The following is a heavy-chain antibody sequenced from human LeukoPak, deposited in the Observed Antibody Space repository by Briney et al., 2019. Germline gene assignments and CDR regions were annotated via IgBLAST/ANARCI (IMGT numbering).Heavy chain of an antibody. D-gene: IGHD6-19*01. Sequence: GASVKVSCKASGGTFISYAMSWVRQAPGQGIEWMGWINPNSGGTNYAQKFQGRVTKTRDTSISTAYMELSSLRSEDTAVYYCARGQVMGDSSGWYGFYYYYYYMDVWGKGTTVIISS. CDR3: ARGQVMGDSSGWYGFYYYYYYMDV. CDR1: GGTFISYA. J-gene: IGHJ6*03. CDR2: INPNSGGT. V-gene: IGHV1-2*02.